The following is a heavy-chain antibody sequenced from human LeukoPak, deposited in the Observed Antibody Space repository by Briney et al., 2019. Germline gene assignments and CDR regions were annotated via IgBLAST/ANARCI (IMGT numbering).Heavy chain of an antibody. V-gene: IGHV4-59*01. J-gene: IGHJ4*02. CDR3: ARIKVGATVDF. D-gene: IGHD1-26*01. Sequence: PSETLSLTRTVSGGSISSYYWSWIRQPPGKGLEWIGFIDYSGSTNYNPSLKSRLTMSVDTSKNQFSLKLSSVTAADTAVYYCARIKVGATVDFWGQGTLVTVSS. CDR2: IDYSGST. CDR1: GGSISSYY.